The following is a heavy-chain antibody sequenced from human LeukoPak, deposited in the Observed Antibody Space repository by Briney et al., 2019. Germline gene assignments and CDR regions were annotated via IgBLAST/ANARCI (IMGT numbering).Heavy chain of an antibody. CDR1: GGSISSYY. CDR2: IYTSGST. V-gene: IGHV4-4*07. CDR3: ARDGEYSYDILTGYLGTLDAFDP. J-gene: IGHJ5*02. D-gene: IGHD3-9*01. Sequence: PSETLSLTCAVSGGSISSYYWSWIRQPAGKGLEWIGRIYTSGSTNYNPSLKSRVTMSVDTSKNQFSLKLGSVTAADTAVYYCARDGEYSYDILTGYLGTLDAFDPWGQGPLVTVSS.